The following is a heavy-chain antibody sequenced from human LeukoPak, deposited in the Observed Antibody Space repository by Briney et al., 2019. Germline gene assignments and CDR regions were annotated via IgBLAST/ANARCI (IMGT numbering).Heavy chain of an antibody. CDR3: ARYGMAAEGIWWFDP. D-gene: IGHD6-13*01. Sequence: PSETLSPTCAVYGGSLNGYYWSWIRQPPGKRLEWIGEIDHSGSTQYNPSLKSRVTISLDTSKKQFSLKLTSLTAADTAFYYCARYGMAAEGIWWFDPWGQGTLVTVSS. CDR2: IDHSGST. J-gene: IGHJ5*02. V-gene: IGHV4-34*01. CDR1: GGSLNGYY.